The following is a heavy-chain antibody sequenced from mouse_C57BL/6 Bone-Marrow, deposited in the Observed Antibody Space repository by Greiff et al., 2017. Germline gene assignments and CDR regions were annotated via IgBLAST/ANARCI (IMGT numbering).Heavy chain of an antibody. V-gene: IGHV5-6*01. Sequence: EVMLVESGGDLVKPGGSLKLSCAASGFTFSSYGMSWVRQTPDKRLEWVATISSGGSYTYYPDSVKGRITISRDNAKNTLYLQMSSLKSADTAMFYCARDVIDPYFDYWGQGTTLTVSS. CDR1: GFTFSSYG. CDR3: ARDVIDPYFDY. J-gene: IGHJ2*01. CDR2: ISSGGSYT.